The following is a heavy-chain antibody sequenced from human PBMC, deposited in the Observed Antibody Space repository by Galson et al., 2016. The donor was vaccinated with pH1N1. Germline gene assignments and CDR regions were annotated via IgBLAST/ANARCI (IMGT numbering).Heavy chain of an antibody. D-gene: IGHD6-6*01. CDR3: AKLASYSTSSVASYFDS. CDR2: MSYVGNNK. Sequence: SLRLSCVASGFTFSDYAMHWVRQAPGKGLEWVAIMSYVGNNKYYADSVKGRFTISRDNSKNTLYLQMNSLRAEDTAVYYCAKLASYSTSSVASYFDSWGQGTLVTVSS. V-gene: IGHV3-30*18. CDR1: GFTFSDYA. J-gene: IGHJ4*02.